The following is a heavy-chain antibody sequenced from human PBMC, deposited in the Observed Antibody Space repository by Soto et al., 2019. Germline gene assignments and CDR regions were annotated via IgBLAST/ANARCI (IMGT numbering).Heavy chain of an antibody. CDR3: ARGGGSYWFDP. V-gene: IGHV1-18*01. CDR2: ISAYNGYT. Sequence: QVQLVQSGAEVKNPGASVKVSCKAAGYIFTSYGITWVRQAPGQGLEWMGRISAYNGYTNYAENLQDRVTLTPETSTTTAYMELRSLRSDDTAVYYCARGGGSYWFDPWGQGTLVTVSS. J-gene: IGHJ5*01. CDR1: GYIFTSYG. D-gene: IGHD1-26*01.